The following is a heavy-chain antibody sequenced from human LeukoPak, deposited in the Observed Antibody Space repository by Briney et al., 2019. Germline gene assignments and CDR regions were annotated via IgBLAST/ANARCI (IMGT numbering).Heavy chain of an antibody. CDR3: ARHLSDITSSPNY. D-gene: IGHD2-2*01. V-gene: IGHV5-51*01. J-gene: IGHJ4*02. CDR1: GYSFSSYL. CDR2: IYPRDSRT. Sequence: GESLKISWKGSGYSFSSYLIAWVRQMPGKGLEWMGVIYPRDSRTTYSPSFQGQVTISADKSTSTAYLQWTSLKASDTAMYYCARHLSDITSSPNYWGPGTLVTVSS.